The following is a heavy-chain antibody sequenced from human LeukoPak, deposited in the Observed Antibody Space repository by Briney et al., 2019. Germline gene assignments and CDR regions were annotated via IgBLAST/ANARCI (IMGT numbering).Heavy chain of an antibody. CDR1: GYSFTSYW. V-gene: IGHV5-51*01. CDR2: IYPGDSDT. CDR3: ARRDDLDYGDYAGGNFGY. J-gene: IGHJ4*02. D-gene: IGHD4-17*01. Sequence: GESLKISCKGSGYSFTSYWIGWVRQMPGKGLEWMGIIYPGDSDTRYSPSFQGQVTISADKSISTAYLQWSSLKASDTAMYYCARRDDLDYGDYAGGNFGYWGQGTLVTVSS.